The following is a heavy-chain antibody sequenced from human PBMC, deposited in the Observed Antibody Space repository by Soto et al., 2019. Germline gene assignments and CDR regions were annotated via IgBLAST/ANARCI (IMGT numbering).Heavy chain of an antibody. CDR3: ARDVVWFGEYVRYYGMDV. V-gene: IGHV3-30-3*01. CDR1: GFTFSSYA. CDR2: ISYDGSNK. Sequence: QVQLVESGGGVVQPGRSLRLSCAAPGFTFSSYAMHWVRQAPGKGLEWVAVISYDGSNKYYADPVKGRFTISRDNSKNTLYLQMNSLRAEDTAVYYCARDVVWFGEYVRYYGMDVWGQGTTVTVSS. J-gene: IGHJ6*02. D-gene: IGHD3-10*01.